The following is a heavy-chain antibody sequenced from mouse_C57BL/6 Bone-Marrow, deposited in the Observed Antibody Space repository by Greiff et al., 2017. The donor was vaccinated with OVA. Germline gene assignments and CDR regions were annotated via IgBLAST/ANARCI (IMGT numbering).Heavy chain of an antibody. CDR2: INSDGGST. V-gene: IGHV5-2*01. D-gene: IGHD6-1*01. Sequence: EVKLVESGGGLVQPGESLKLSCESNEYEFPSHDMSWVRKTPEKRLELVAAINSDGGSTYYPDTMERRFTISRDNTKKTLYMQRSSLRSEDTALYYCARDPSKYFDYWGQGTTLTVSS. CDR1: EYEFPSHD. J-gene: IGHJ2*01. CDR3: ARDPSKYFDY.